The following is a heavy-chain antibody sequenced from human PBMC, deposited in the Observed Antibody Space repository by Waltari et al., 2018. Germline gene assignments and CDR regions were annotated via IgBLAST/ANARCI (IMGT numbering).Heavy chain of an antibody. D-gene: IGHD6-25*01. V-gene: IGHV4-38-2*02. CDR3: AEEGNTTAGLFDS. J-gene: IGHJ4*02. CDR1: GHSVNNGFY. CDR2: IYHTGSS. Sequence: QVQLRESGPGLVRSSATLSLTCTVSGHSVNNGFYWAWFRQSPGGGLEWIASIYHTGSSHDNSSLKSRVSISTDMSTKQFFLTLTHLTAADTAVYYCAEEGNTTAGLFDSWGQGTLVTVSS.